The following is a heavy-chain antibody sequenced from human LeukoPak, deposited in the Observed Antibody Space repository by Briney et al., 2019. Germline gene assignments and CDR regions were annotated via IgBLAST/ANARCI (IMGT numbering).Heavy chain of an antibody. D-gene: IGHD3-10*01. CDR2: ISGSGDST. CDR3: AKDSQSYGSGSYYPFDY. V-gene: IGHV3-23*01. J-gene: IGHJ4*02. CDR1: GFTFSIFA. Sequence: TGGSLRLSCAASGFTFSIFAMSWVRQAPGKGLEWVSAISGSGDSTYYADSVKGRFTISRDNSKNTLYLQMNSLRAEDTAVYYCAKDSQSYGSGSYYPFDYWGKGTLVTVSS.